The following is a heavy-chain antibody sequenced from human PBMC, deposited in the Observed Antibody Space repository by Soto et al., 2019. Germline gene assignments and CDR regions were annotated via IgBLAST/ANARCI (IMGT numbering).Heavy chain of an antibody. CDR3: ATRITVFGLLIPPFDP. Sequence: QVHLQQWGAGLLKPSETLSLTCAVYGGSVNGYYWNWIRQPPGKGLEWIGEINHTGGTHYNPSLKSRVIMSVDTSKNRFSLRLSSVTAADTAIYYGATRITVFGLLIPPFDPWGQGTQVTVSS. CDR2: INHTGGT. D-gene: IGHD3-3*01. V-gene: IGHV4-34*02. J-gene: IGHJ5*02. CDR1: GGSVNGYY.